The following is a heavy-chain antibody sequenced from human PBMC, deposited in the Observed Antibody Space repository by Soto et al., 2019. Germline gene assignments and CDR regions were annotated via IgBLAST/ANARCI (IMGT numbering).Heavy chain of an antibody. Sequence: LSLTCTVSGVSVSSGSFYWAWIRQPPGKGLEWIGFGSYSGTTNYKPSLKSRVTISVDTSRSQISLKVSSLTAADTAVYYCARGATVTQYDYWGQGTLVTVYS. D-gene: IGHD4-17*01. CDR3: ARGATVTQYDY. CDR2: GSYSGTT. CDR1: GVSVSSGSFY. J-gene: IGHJ4*02. V-gene: IGHV4-61*01.